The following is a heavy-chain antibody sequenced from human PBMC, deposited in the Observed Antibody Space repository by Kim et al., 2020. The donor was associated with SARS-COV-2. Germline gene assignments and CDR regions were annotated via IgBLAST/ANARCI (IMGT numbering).Heavy chain of an antibody. CDR1: GGSISSSSYY. Sequence: SETLSLTCTVSGGSISSSSYYWGWIRQPPGKGLEWIGSIYYSGSTYYNPSLKSRVTISVDTSKNQFSLKLSSVTAADTAVYYCARDRWGIQLWLVWGQGTLVTVSS. V-gene: IGHV4-39*07. D-gene: IGHD5-18*01. J-gene: IGHJ4*02. CDR2: IYYSGST. CDR3: ARDRWGIQLWLV.